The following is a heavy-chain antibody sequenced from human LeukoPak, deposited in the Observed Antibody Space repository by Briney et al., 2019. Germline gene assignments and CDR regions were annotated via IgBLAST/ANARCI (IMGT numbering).Heavy chain of an antibody. J-gene: IGHJ6*03. CDR2: ISWDGGST. CDR1: GFTFDDYA. CDR3: ARQAGGLLNYYMDV. D-gene: IGHD2-15*01. Sequence: PGGSLRLSCAASGFTFDDYAMHWVRQAPGKGLEWVSLISWDGGSTYYADSVKGRFTISRDNSKNSLYLQMNSLRTEDTALYYCARQAGGLLNYYMDVWGKGTTVTVSS. V-gene: IGHV3-43D*03.